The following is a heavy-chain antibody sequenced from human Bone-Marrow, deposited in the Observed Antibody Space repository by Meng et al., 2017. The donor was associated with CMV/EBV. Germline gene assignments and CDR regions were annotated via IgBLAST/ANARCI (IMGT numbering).Heavy chain of an antibody. CDR2: IYYSGST. Sequence: SETLSLTCIVSGVSIKDYYWGWIRQPPGKGLEWIGSIYYSGSTYYNPSLKSRVTISVDTSKNQFSLKLSSVTAADTAVYYCARVVFGEVVPYDYWGQGTLVTVSS. D-gene: IGHD3-10*02. CDR3: ARVVFGEVVPYDY. V-gene: IGHV4-39*07. J-gene: IGHJ4*02. CDR1: GVSIKDYY.